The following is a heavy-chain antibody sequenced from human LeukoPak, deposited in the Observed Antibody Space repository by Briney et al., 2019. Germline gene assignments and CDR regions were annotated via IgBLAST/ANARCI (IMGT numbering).Heavy chain of an antibody. CDR1: GFTVSGNY. J-gene: IGHJ4*02. D-gene: IGHD3-22*01. CDR3: VKGTEYYSDSRGDY. V-gene: IGHV3-66*01. Sequence: GGSLRLSCAAPGFTVSGNYMSWVRQAPGKGLEWVSVTYSGGNIYYADSLKGRFTISRDNSKNTLYLQMSSLRAEDTAVYYCVKGTEYYSDSRGDYWGQGTLVTVSS. CDR2: TYSGGNI.